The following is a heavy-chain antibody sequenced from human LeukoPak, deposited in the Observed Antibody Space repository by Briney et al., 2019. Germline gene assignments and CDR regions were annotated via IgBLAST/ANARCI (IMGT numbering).Heavy chain of an antibody. V-gene: IGHV3-66*01. CDR3: ARDYGGSSPFDY. CDR1: GFTVSSNY. CDR2: IYTGGST. Sequence: GGSLRLSCAASGFTVSSNYMSWVRQAPGKGLEWVSVIYTGGSTYYADSVKGRFTISRDNSKNTLYLQMNSLRAEDTAVYYCARDYGGSSPFDYWGQGTLVTVSS. J-gene: IGHJ4*02. D-gene: IGHD4-23*01.